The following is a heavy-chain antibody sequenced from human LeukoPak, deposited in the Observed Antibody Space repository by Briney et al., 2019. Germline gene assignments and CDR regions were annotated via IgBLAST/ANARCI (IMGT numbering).Heavy chain of an antibody. CDR3: ARRGLVRAAFDI. J-gene: IGHJ3*02. V-gene: IGHV4-59*08. CDR2: IYYSGST. Sequence: SETLSLTCTVSGGSISSYYWSWIRQPPGKGLEWIGYIYYSGSTNYNPSLKSRVAISVDTSKNQFSLKLSSVTAADTAVYYWARRGLVRAAFDIWGQGTMVTVSS. D-gene: IGHD6-19*01. CDR1: GGSISSYY.